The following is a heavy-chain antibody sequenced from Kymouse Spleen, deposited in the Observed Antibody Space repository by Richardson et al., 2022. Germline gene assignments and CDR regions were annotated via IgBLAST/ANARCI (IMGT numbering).Heavy chain of an antibody. V-gene: IGHV4-61*01. CDR3: ARVEGSGSYDYYYGMDV. D-gene: IGHD3-10*01. Sequence: QVQLQESGPGLVKPSETLSLTCTVSGGSVSSGSYYWSWIRQPPGKGLEWIGYIYYSGSTNYNPSLKSRVTISVDTSKNQFSLKLSSVTAADTAVYYCARVEGSGSYDYYYGMDVWGQGTTVTVSS. CDR1: GGSVSSGSYY. CDR2: IYYSGST. J-gene: IGHJ6*02.